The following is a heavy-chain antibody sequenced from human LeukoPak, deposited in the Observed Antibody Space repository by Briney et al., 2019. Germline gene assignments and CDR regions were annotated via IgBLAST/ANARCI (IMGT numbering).Heavy chain of an antibody. Sequence: SETLSLTCAVYGGSFSGYYWSWIRQPPGKGLEWIGEINHSGSTNYNPSLKSRVTISVDTSKNQFSLKLSSVTAADTAVYYCARGSSSFEPSGQGTLVTVSS. V-gene: IGHV4-34*01. CDR3: ARGSSSFEP. CDR1: GGSFSGYY. CDR2: INHSGST. D-gene: IGHD6-19*01. J-gene: IGHJ5*02.